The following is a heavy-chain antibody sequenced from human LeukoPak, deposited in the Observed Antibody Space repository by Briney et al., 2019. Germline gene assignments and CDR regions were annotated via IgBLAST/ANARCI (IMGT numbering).Heavy chain of an antibody. CDR2: ISSSSSTI. V-gene: IGHV3-48*01. CDR3: ARVSRHFYGNWFDP. J-gene: IGHJ5*02. Sequence: GGSLRLSCAASGFTFSSYSMNWVRQAPGKGLEWVSYISSSSSTIYYADSVKGRFTISRDNAKNSLYLQMNSLRAEDTAVYYCARVSRHFYGNWFDPWGQGTLVTVSS. CDR1: GFTFSSYS. D-gene: IGHD4-17*01.